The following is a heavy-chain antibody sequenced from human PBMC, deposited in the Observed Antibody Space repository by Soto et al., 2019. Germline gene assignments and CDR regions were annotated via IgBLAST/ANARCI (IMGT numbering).Heavy chain of an antibody. CDR2: IYYSGST. CDR1: GSSISSYY. D-gene: IGHD3-10*01. CDR3: AREVVTMVRGVMTEWFEP. J-gene: IGHJ5*02. Sequence: SETLSLTCTVIGSSISSYYWSWIKQPPGKGLEWIGYIYYSGSTNYNPSLKSRVTISVDTSKNQFSLKLSSVTAADTAVYYCAREVVTMVRGVMTEWFEPWGQGTLVTVS. V-gene: IGHV4-59*01.